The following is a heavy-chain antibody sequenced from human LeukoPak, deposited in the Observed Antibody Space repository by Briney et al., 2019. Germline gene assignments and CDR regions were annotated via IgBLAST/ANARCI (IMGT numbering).Heavy chain of an antibody. Sequence: PSETLSLTCAVYGGSFSGYYWSWIRQPPGKGLEWIGETNHSGSTNYNPSLKSRVTISVDTSKNQFSLKLSSVTAADTAVYYCATIRYGAFDIWGQGTMVTVSS. J-gene: IGHJ3*02. V-gene: IGHV4-34*01. CDR2: TNHSGST. CDR1: GGSFSGYY. CDR3: ATIRYGAFDI. D-gene: IGHD3-9*01.